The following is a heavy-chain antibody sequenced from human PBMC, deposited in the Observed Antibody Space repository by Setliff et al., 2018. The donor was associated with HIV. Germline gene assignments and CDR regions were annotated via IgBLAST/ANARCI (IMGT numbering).Heavy chain of an antibody. Sequence: GASVKVSCKTSGCTFTAFYIHWVRQAPGQGLEWMGRIHPNSGGTASPQKFQGRVAMTRDTSISTAYMELRSLRPDDTAVYYCVRNPHPTVVVPRDSHYYSMNIWGKGTTVTVSS. J-gene: IGHJ6*03. CDR2: IHPNSGGT. D-gene: IGHD2-21*01. CDR1: GCTFTAFY. CDR3: VRNPHPTVVVPRDSHYYSMNI. V-gene: IGHV1-2*06.